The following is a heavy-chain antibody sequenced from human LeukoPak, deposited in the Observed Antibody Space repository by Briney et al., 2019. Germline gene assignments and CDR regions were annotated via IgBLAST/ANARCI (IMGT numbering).Heavy chain of an antibody. V-gene: IGHV4-34*01. Sequence: SETLSLTCAVSGGSFSGYYWSWIRHPPAKGLDWIGEINHSGSTNYNPSLKSRVTISVDTSKNQFSLKLSSVTAADTAVYYCARVPGYCSSTSCYPLDYWGQGTLVTVSS. CDR3: ARVPGYCSSTSCYPLDY. CDR2: INHSGST. D-gene: IGHD2-2*01. J-gene: IGHJ4*02. CDR1: GGSFSGYY.